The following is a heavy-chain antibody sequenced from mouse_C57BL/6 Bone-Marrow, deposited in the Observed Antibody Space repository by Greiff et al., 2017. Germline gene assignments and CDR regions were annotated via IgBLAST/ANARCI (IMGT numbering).Heavy chain of an antibody. Sequence: VQLQQPGAELVMPGASVTLSCKASGYTFTSYWMHWVKQRPGQGLEWIGEIDPSDSYTNYNHKFTGKSTLTVDKSSSTAYMQLSSLTSEDSAVYYCARGGGTGAMDYWGQGTSVTVSS. J-gene: IGHJ4*01. CDR2: IDPSDSYT. CDR3: ARGGGTGAMDY. D-gene: IGHD4-1*01. V-gene: IGHV1-69*01. CDR1: GYTFTSYW.